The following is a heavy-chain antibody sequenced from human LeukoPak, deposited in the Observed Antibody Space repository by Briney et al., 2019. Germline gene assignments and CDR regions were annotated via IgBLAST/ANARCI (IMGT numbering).Heavy chain of an antibody. D-gene: IGHD1-26*01. V-gene: IGHV3-9*01. Sequence: GGSLRLSCAASGFTFDDYAMHWVRQAPGKGLEWVSSINWNSSSIGYVDSVKGRFTISRNNAKNSLYLQMNSLRAEDTALYYCAKQYSGSYYSPLYFDYWGQGARVTVSS. CDR2: INWNSSSI. CDR1: GFTFDDYA. CDR3: AKQYSGSYYSPLYFDY. J-gene: IGHJ4*02.